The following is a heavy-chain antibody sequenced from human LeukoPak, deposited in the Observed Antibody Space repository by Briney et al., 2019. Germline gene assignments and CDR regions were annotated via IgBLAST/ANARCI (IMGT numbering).Heavy chain of an antibody. D-gene: IGHD2-21*01. CDR1: GFTFSSYW. CDR2: IRYDGSNK. J-gene: IGHJ4*02. V-gene: IGHV3-30*02. CDR3: ARTVVIRSGSLDY. Sequence: PGGSLRLSCATSGFTFSSYWMSWVRQAPGKGLEWVAFIRYDGSNKYYADSVKGRFTISRDNSKNTLYLQMNSLRSEDTAVYYCARTVVIRSGSLDYWGQGTLVTVSS.